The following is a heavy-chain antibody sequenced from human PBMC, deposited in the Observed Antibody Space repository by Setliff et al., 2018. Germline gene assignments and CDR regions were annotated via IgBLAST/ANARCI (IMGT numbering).Heavy chain of an antibody. D-gene: IGHD2-21*01. CDR3: ARTLLLSPYYFDY. Sequence: PSETLSLTCTVSGGSISSGGYYWSWIRQPPGKGLEWIGEINHSGSTNHNPSLKSRVTISVDTSKNQFSLKLSSVTAADTAVYYCARTLLLSPYYFDYWGQGTLVTAPQ. V-gene: IGHV4-39*07. CDR2: INHSGST. J-gene: IGHJ4*02. CDR1: GGSISSGGYY.